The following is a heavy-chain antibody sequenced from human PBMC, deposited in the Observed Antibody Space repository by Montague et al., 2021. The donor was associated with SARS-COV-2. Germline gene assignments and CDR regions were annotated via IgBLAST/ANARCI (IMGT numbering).Heavy chain of an antibody. CDR2: IYYSGST. CDR3: ARVGRQQLVRLSGMDV. V-gene: IGHV4-39*07. D-gene: IGHD6-13*01. CDR1: GGSISSSSYY. Sequence: SETLSLTCTVSGGSISSSSYYWGWIRQPPGKGLEWIGSIYYSGSTNYNPSLKSRVTISVDTSKNQFSLKLSSVTAADTAVYYCARVGRQQLVRLSGMDVWGQGTTGTVSS. J-gene: IGHJ6*02.